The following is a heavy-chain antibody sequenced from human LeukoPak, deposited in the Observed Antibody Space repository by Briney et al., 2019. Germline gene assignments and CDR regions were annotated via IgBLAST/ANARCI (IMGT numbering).Heavy chain of an antibody. Sequence: SETLSLTCTVSGGSISSSSYYWGWIRQPPGKGLEWIGSIYYSGSTYYNPSLKSRVTISVDTSKNQFSLKLSSVTAADTAVYYCARHTPPDTIFGVVIDYWGQGTLVTVSS. J-gene: IGHJ4*02. D-gene: IGHD3-3*01. CDR3: ARHTPPDTIFGVVIDY. V-gene: IGHV4-39*01. CDR2: IYYSGST. CDR1: GGSISSSSYY.